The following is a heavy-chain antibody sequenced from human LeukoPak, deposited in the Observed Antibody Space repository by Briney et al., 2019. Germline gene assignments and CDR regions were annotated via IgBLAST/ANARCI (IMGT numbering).Heavy chain of an antibody. D-gene: IGHD2-2*01. Sequence: PGGSLRLSCAACGFTFSSYGMHWLRQAPGKGLEWVAVISYDGSNKYYADSVKGRFTISRDNSKNTLYLQMNSLRAEDTAVYYCAKDLNGWDQLPHYWGQGTLVTVSS. J-gene: IGHJ4*02. CDR1: GFTFSSYG. CDR3: AKDLNGWDQLPHY. V-gene: IGHV3-30*18. CDR2: ISYDGSNK.